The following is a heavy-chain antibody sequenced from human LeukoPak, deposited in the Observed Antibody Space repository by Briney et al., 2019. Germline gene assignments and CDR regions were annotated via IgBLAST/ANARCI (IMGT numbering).Heavy chain of an antibody. D-gene: IGHD2-2*01. CDR1: GYSISSGYY. V-gene: IGHV4-38-2*01. CDR3: ARQGDQLLSLNWCDP. Sequence: WETLSLTCAVSGYSISSGYYWGWIRQPPGKGLEWIGSIYHSGSTYYNPSLKSRVTISVDTSKNQFSLKPSSVTAADTAVYYCARQGDQLLSLNWCDPWGQGTLVTVSS. CDR2: IYHSGST. J-gene: IGHJ5*02.